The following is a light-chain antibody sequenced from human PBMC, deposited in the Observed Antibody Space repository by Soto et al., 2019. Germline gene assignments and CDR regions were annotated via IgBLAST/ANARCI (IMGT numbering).Light chain of an antibody. CDR3: SSYTSSSTLPV. CDR1: SSDVGGYNY. Sequence: QSVLTQPASVSGSPGQSITISCTGTSSDVGGYNYVSWYQQHPGKAPKLMIYEVSNRPSGVSNRFSGSKSGNTASLTISGPQAEDEADYYCSSYTSSSTLPVFGGGTKVTVL. V-gene: IGLV2-14*01. CDR2: EVS. J-gene: IGLJ2*01.